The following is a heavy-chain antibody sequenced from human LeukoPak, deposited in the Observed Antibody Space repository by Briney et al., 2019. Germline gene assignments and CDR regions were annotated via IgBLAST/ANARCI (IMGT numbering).Heavy chain of an antibody. D-gene: IGHD2-15*01. CDR2: IYYSGRT. Sequence: PSETLSLTCTVSGGSISSSSYYWVWIRQPPGKGLEWIGSIYYSGRTYYNPSLKSRVTISVDTSKNQFSLKLSSVTAADTAVYYCARLGCSGGSCYSGHWGQGTLVTVSS. CDR1: GGSISSSSYY. J-gene: IGHJ4*02. V-gene: IGHV4-39*01. CDR3: ARLGCSGGSCYSGH.